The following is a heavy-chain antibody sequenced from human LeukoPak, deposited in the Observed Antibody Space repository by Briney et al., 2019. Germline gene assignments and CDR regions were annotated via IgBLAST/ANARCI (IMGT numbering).Heavy chain of an antibody. Sequence: GGSLRLSCAASGFTFSSYAMHWVRQAPGKGLEWVAVISYDGSNKYYADSVKGRFTISGDNSKNTPYLQMNSLRSEDTAVYYCARDQIVAIFGVVDSDAFDIWGQGTMVTVSS. V-gene: IGHV3-30-3*01. CDR2: ISYDGSNK. CDR1: GFTFSSYA. CDR3: ARDQIVAIFGVVDSDAFDI. D-gene: IGHD3-3*01. J-gene: IGHJ3*02.